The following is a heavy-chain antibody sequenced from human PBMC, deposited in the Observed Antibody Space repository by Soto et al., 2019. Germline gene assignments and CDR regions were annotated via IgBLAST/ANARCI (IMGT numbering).Heavy chain of an antibody. CDR2: SYYNGGT. CDR3: ARVLLETDQGGYSHYTGLDV. D-gene: IGHD1-1*01. V-gene: IGHV4-61*01. CDR1: GGSVSSASYF. J-gene: IGHJ6*02. Sequence: SETLSLTCTVSGGSVSSASYFGSWIRQTPLKGLEWIGDSYYNGGTAYSPSLRSRVTMLVDTSKNQVFLNLRSMTAADTAATYCARVLLETDQGGYSHYTGLDVWGQGTTVTVSS.